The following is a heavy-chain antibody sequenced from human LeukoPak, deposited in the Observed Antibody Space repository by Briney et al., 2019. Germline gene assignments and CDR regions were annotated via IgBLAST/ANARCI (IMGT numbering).Heavy chain of an antibody. J-gene: IGHJ4*02. CDR1: GYTFTGYY. D-gene: IGHD3-9*01. CDR3: ARGRKYFDWLLDY. CDR2: INPNSGGT. V-gene: IGHV1-2*02. Sequence: GASVTVSFTASGYTFTGYYMHWVRQAPGQGLEWMGWINPNSGGTNYAQKFQGRVTMTRDTSISTAYMELSRLRSDDTAVYYCARGRKYFDWLLDYWGQGTLVTVSS.